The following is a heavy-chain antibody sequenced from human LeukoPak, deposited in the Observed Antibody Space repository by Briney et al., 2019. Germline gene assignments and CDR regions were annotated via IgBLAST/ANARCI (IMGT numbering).Heavy chain of an antibody. CDR1: GYTFTNYG. J-gene: IGHJ4*02. D-gene: IGHD5-12*01. CDR3: ARDQSRGYGFDY. CDR2: ISPYNGHT. V-gene: IGHV1-18*01. Sequence: GASVKVSCKASGYTFTNYGITWMRQAPGEGLEWMGWISPYNGHTYYTQSLQGRVTMTTDTSTTTAYMDLRSLRSDDTAVYYCARDQSRGYGFDYWGQGTLVTVSS.